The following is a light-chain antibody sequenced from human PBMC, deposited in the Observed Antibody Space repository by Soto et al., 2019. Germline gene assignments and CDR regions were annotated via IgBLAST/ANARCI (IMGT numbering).Light chain of an antibody. CDR2: EVS. V-gene: IGLV2-23*02. J-gene: IGLJ1*01. CDR3: CSYAGSSTYA. CDR1: SSDVGSYNL. Sequence: QSVLTQPSSESGCPGEAITISCPGTSSDVGSYNLVSGFQQHPGKVPILMIYEVSKRGSGDANRFSGSKSGNTGSLTISGLQAEDEADYYCCSYAGSSTYAFGTGTKVTVL.